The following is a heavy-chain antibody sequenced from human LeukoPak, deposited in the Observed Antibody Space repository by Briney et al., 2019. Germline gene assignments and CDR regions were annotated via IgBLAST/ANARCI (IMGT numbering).Heavy chain of an antibody. CDR2: IKQDGSQE. CDR1: EFSASNYW. J-gene: IGHJ4*02. D-gene: IGHD6-13*01. CDR3: VREWAGGLAAAGTRIGGSY. Sequence: GGSLRLSCVVSEFSASNYWMSWVRQAPGKGLEWVANIKQDGSQENYMDSVKGRFTISRDNAKNSVYLQMNGLLVEDTAVYYCVREWAGGLAAAGTRIGGSYWGQGTQVIVSS. V-gene: IGHV3-7*01.